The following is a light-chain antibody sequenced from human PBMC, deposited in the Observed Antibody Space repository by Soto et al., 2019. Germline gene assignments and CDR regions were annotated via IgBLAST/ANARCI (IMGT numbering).Light chain of an antibody. Sequence: ALRMTQSPSSFSASTGDRVTITCRASQGISSYLAWYQQKPGKAPKLLIYAASTLQSGVPSRFSGSGSGTDFTLTISCLQSEDFATYYCQQYYSYPGTFGQGTKGEIK. J-gene: IGKJ1*01. CDR3: QQYYSYPGT. CDR2: AAS. CDR1: QGISSY. V-gene: IGKV1-8*01.